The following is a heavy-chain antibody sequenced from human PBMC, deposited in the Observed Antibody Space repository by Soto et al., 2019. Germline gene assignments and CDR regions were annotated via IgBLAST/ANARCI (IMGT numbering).Heavy chain of an antibody. J-gene: IGHJ3*02. CDR3: ANALADGYNDAFDI. D-gene: IGHD5-12*01. CDR1: GFTFSSYA. CDR2: ISGSGVGT. Sequence: GGSLRLSCAASGFTFSSYAMSWVRQAPGKGLEWVSAISGSGVGTYYADSVKGRFTISRDNSKNTLYLKMNSLRAEDTAVYYCANALADGYNDAFDIWGQGTMVTVSS. V-gene: IGHV3-23*01.